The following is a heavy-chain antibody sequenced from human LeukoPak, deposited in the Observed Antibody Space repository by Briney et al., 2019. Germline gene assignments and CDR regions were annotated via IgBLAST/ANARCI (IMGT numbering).Heavy chain of an antibody. CDR2: ITGNGGST. Sequence: GGSLRLSCSASGFTFSTYIMHWVQQAPGKGLETVSAITGNGGSTFYADSVKGRFTISRDNSKNTLYLQMSSLRAEDTAMYYCARRDDYSAYDCWGQGTLVTVSS. CDR1: GFTFSTYI. D-gene: IGHD5-24*01. CDR3: ARRDDYSAYDC. J-gene: IGHJ4*02. V-gene: IGHV3-64D*06.